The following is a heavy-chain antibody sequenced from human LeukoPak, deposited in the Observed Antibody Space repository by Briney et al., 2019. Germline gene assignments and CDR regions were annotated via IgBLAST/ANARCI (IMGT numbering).Heavy chain of an antibody. D-gene: IGHD3-22*01. CDR1: AGSINSGDHY. J-gene: IGHJ3*02. CDR3: ARGIGTSYDSSRDAFDI. CDR2: IYSPGTN. V-gene: IGHV4-61*02. Sequence: SETLSLTCTVSAGSINSGDHYWSWIRQPAGKGLEWIGRIYSPGTNYNYNPSLKSRVTISIDTSKNQFSLKLTSVTAADTAVYYCARGIGTSYDSSRDAFDIWGQGTMVTVSS.